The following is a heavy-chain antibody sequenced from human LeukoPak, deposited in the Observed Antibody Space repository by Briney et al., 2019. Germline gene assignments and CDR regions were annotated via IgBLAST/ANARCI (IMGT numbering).Heavy chain of an antibody. CDR2: IWYDGNNK. Sequence: AGGSLRRSCAASGFTFSSYGMHWVRQAPGKGLEWVAVIWYDGNNKYYADSVKGRFTISRDTSKNTLYLQMNSLRGDDTAIYYCARDGLASIGLDMWGQGTVVTVSS. D-gene: IGHD6-13*01. V-gene: IGHV3-33*08. CDR3: ARDGLASIGLDM. J-gene: IGHJ3*02. CDR1: GFTFSSYG.